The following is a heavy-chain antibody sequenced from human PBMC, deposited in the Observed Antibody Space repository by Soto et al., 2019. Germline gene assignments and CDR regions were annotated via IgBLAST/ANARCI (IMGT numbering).Heavy chain of an antibody. V-gene: IGHV3-23*01. CDR3: AKREVAGTTYFDY. J-gene: IGHJ4*02. D-gene: IGHD6-19*01. Sequence: EVQLLESGGGLVQPGGSLRLSGAASGITFSNFGMSWVRQAPGKGLEWVSSIGAGGTTNYADSVKGRFTISRDNSKNTLYLQMNSLRVEDTAVYYCAKREVAGTTYFDYWGQGTLVTVSS. CDR2: SIGAGGTT. CDR1: GITFSNFG.